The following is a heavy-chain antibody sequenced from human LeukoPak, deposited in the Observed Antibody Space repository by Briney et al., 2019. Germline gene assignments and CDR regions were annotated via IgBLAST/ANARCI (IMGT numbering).Heavy chain of an antibody. Sequence: GGSLRLSCAASGFTFSSYSMNGVRQAPGKGLEWVSSISSSSSYIYYADSVKGRFTISRDNAKNSLYLQMNSLRAGDTAVYYCAGVVAATPGDYWGQGTLVTVSS. D-gene: IGHD2-15*01. CDR1: GFTFSSYS. CDR2: ISSSSSYI. CDR3: AGVVAATPGDY. V-gene: IGHV3-21*01. J-gene: IGHJ4*02.